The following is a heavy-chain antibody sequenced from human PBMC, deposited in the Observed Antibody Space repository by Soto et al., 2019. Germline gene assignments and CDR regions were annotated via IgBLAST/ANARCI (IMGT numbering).Heavy chain of an antibody. CDR3: ARVAAKVPARYGMDA. J-gene: IGHJ6*02. CDR2: IYPGDSDT. Sequence: PGEALKISCKGSGYSFTSYSIGWVRQMPGKGLEWIGIIYPGDSDTRYSPSFEGQVTISADKSISTAYLQWSSLKASDTAMYYCARVAAKVPARYGMDAWGQGTTVTVSS. D-gene: IGHD6-19*01. V-gene: IGHV5-51*01. CDR1: GYSFTSYS.